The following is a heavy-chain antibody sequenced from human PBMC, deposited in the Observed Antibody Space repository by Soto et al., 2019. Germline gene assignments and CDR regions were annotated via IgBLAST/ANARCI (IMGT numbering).Heavy chain of an antibody. V-gene: IGHV4-59*08. CDR2: IYYSGST. CDR3: ARAAMGGSSGLFDY. CDR1: GGSISSYY. J-gene: IGHJ4*02. Sequence: PSETLSLTCTVSGGSISSYYWSLIRQPPGKGLEWIGYIYYSGSTNYNPSLKSRVTISVDTSKNQFSLKLSSVTAADTAVYYCARAAMGGSSGLFDYWGQGTLVTVSS. D-gene: IGHD6-13*01.